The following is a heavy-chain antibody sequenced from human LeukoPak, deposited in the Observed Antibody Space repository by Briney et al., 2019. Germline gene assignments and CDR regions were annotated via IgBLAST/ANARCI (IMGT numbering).Heavy chain of an antibody. CDR3: ARQGAVGATGFDF. Sequence: PSETLSLTCSVSGDSISGISYYWGWIRQPPGKGLEWIGKIYYSGSSYNNPSLESRVVISLDTSRNQFSLELTSVTATDTAVYHCARQGAVGATGFDFWGQGILVTVSS. CDR2: IYYSGSS. CDR1: GDSISGISYY. V-gene: IGHV4-39*01. J-gene: IGHJ4*02. D-gene: IGHD1-26*01.